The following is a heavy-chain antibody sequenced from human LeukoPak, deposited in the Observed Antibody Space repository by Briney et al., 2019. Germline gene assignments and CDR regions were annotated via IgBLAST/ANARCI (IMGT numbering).Heavy chain of an antibody. CDR1: GGTFSSYA. V-gene: IGHV1-69*04. CDR2: IIPILGIA. CDR3: ARGGFYGDSEGMEV. J-gene: IGHJ6*02. D-gene: IGHD4-17*01. Sequence: ASVKVSCKASGGTFSSYAISWVRQAPGQGLEWMGRIIPILGIANYAQKFQGRVTITADKSTSTAYMELSSLRSEDTAVYYCARGGFYGDSEGMEVWGQGTTVTVSS.